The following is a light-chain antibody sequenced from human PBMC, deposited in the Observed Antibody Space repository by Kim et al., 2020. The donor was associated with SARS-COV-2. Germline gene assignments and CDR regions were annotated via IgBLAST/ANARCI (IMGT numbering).Light chain of an antibody. CDR3: MQTVQTPLT. Sequence: DIVMTQSPLSLPVTPGEPASISCRSSQSLLHSNGYNYLNWYLQKPGQSPQLLIYLGSNRASGVPDRFSGSGSGTDFTLKISRVEAEYVGVYYCMQTVQTPLTFGGGTKVDIK. CDR2: LGS. CDR1: QSLLHSNGYNY. V-gene: IGKV2-28*01. J-gene: IGKJ4*01.